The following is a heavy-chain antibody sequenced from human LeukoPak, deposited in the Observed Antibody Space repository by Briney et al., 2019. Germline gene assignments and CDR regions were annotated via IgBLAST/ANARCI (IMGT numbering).Heavy chain of an antibody. D-gene: IGHD2-15*01. J-gene: IGHJ4*02. V-gene: IGHV4-61*02. CDR2: IYTSGST. CDR1: GGSIISGSYY. Sequence: PSETLSLTCTVSGGSIISGSYYWSWIRQPAGKGLEWIGRIYTSGSTNYNPSLKSRVTISVDTSKNQFSLKLSSVTAADTAVYYCAAAPLENRYCSGGSCSDFDYWGQGTLVTVSS. CDR3: AAAPLENRYCSGGSCSDFDY.